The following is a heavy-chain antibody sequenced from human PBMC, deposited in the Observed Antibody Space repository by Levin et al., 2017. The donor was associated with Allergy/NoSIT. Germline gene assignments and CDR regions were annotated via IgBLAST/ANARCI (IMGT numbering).Heavy chain of an antibody. D-gene: IGHD2-15*01. CDR3: AREHGGYPGRNDAFDI. V-gene: IGHV3-21*01. Sequence: SGGSLRLSCEASGFTFSSYRMNWVRQAPGKGLEWVSSISSSGSSISYADSVKGRFTISRDNARNSLYLQMNSLRVEDTAVYYCAREHGGYPGRNDAFDIWGQGTMVTVSS. CDR1: GFTFSSYR. CDR2: ISSSGSSI. J-gene: IGHJ3*02.